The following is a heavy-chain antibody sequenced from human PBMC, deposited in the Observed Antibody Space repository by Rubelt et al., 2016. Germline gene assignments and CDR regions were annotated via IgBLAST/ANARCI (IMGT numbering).Heavy chain of an antibody. V-gene: IGHV1-46*01. D-gene: IGHD6-19*01. CDR3: AKSPPPASGWQGTVDY. Sequence: QAQLVQSGAEVKKPGASVKVSCKASGYTSTSSYIHWVRQAPGQGLEWMGIIHPSGGRTSYAQQFKDRVTMTRDTSTSTDYMELSSMRDEDTAVYYCAKSPPPASGWQGTVDYWGQGTLVTVSS. J-gene: IGHJ4*02. CDR2: IHPSGGRT. CDR1: GYTSTSSY.